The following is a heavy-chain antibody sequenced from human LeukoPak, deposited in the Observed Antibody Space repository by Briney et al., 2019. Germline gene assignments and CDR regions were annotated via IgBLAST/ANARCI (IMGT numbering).Heavy chain of an antibody. CDR1: GFTFSSYA. V-gene: IGHV3-23*01. CDR3: AKDLDPYYYDSSGYYYSFDY. Sequence: GGSLRLSCAASGFTFSSYAMSWVRQAPEKGLEWVSAISGSGGSTYYADSVKGRFTISRDNSKNTLYLQMNSLRAEDTAVYYCAKDLDPYYYDSSGYYYSFDYWGQGTLVTVSS. CDR2: ISGSGGST. D-gene: IGHD3-22*01. J-gene: IGHJ4*02.